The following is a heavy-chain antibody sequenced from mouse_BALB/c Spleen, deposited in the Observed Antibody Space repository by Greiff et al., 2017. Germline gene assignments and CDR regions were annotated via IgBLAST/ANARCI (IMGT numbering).Heavy chain of an antibody. CDR3: ARNYGSSSWFAY. D-gene: IGHD1-1*01. V-gene: IGHV3-2*02. CDR2: ISYSGST. J-gene: IGHJ3*01. CDR1: GYSITSDYA. Sequence: DVQLQESGPGLVKPSQSLSLTCTVTGYSITSDYAWSWIRQFPGNKLEWMGYISYSGSTSYNPSLKSRISITRDTSKNQFFLQLNSVTTEDTATYYCARNYGSSSWFAYWGQGTLVTVSA.